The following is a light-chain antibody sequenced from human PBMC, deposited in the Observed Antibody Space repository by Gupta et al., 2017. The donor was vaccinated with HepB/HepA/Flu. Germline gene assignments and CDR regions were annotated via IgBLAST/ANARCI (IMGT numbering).Light chain of an antibody. CDR3: AAWDDSLSGFV. J-gene: IGLJ1*01. CDR2: RNN. V-gene: IGLV1-47*01. Sequence: QPVLTQPPSASGTPGQRVTTSRSGSSSNIGSNYVYWYHQLPGPAPKLLIYRNNERPSGVPDRFSGSKSGTSASLAISGLRSEDEADYYCAAWDDSLSGFVFGTGTKVTVL. CDR1: SSNIGSNY.